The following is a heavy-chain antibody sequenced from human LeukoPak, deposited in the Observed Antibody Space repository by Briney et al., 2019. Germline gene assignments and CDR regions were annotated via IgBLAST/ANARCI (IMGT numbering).Heavy chain of an antibody. CDR2: INPNSGGT. V-gene: IGHV1-2*02. J-gene: IGHJ4*02. CDR3: ARGDTAMVSPLDY. Sequence: ASVKVSFKASGYTLTGYYMHWVRQAPGQGLEWMGWINPNSGGTNYGQKFQGRVTMTRDTSISTAYMELSRLRSDDTAVYYCARGDTAMVSPLDYWGQGTLVTVSS. D-gene: IGHD5-18*01. CDR1: GYTLTGYY.